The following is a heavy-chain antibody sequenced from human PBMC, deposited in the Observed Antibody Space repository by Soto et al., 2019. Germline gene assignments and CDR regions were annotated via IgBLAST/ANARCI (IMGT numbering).Heavy chain of an antibody. Sequence: EVQLLESGGGLVQPGGSLRLSCAASGFTFSSSAMSWVRQAPGKGLDWVSAISGNGDTTYYADSVKGRFTISRDISKNTPYLQMNSLRAEDTAVYYCAKIRGYDLGSTIFQHWGQGTLVTVSS. CDR3: AKIRGYDLGSTIFQH. CDR2: ISGNGDTT. D-gene: IGHD5-12*01. CDR1: GFTFSSSA. J-gene: IGHJ1*01. V-gene: IGHV3-23*01.